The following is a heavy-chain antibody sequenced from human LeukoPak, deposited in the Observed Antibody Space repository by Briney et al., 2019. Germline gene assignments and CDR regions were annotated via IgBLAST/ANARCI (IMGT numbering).Heavy chain of an antibody. J-gene: IGHJ3*02. D-gene: IGHD3-22*01. CDR3: ARHYFNYYDSSGNDAFDI. V-gene: IGHV4-39*01. CDR1: GGSISSSSYY. CDR2: IYYSGST. Sequence: PSETLSLTCTVSGGSISSSSYYWGWIRQPPGKGLEWIVSIYYSGSTYYNPSLKSRVTISVDTSKNQFSLKLSSVTAADTAVYYCARHYFNYYDSSGNDAFDIWGQGTMVTVSS.